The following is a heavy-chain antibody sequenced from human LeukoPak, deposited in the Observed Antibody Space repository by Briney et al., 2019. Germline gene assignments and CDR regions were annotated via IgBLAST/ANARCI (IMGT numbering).Heavy chain of an antibody. CDR3: AKGSAVGATGGSFDY. V-gene: IGHV3-23*01. CDR1: GFTSSSYA. D-gene: IGHD1-26*01. CDR2: IRVGGGST. J-gene: IGHJ4*02. Sequence: GGSLRLSCAASGFTSSSYAISWVRQAPGKGLEWVLAIRVGGGSTYYADSVKGRFTISRDNSRNTLYLQMSSLGAEDTAVYYCAKGSAVGATGGSFDYWGQGTLVTVSS.